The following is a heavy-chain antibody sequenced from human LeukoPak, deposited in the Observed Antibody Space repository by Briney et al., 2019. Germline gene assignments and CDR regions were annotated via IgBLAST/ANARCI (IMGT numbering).Heavy chain of an antibody. Sequence: TGGSLRLSCAASGFIFSSYSMNWVRQAPGKGLEWVSSISSSSSYIYYADSVKGRFTISRDNAKNSLYLQMNSLRAEDTAVYYCARDPSYSSSWYARSEYFQHWGQGTLVTVSS. D-gene: IGHD6-13*01. CDR3: ARDPSYSSSWYARSEYFQH. CDR1: GFIFSSYS. J-gene: IGHJ1*01. CDR2: ISSSSSYI. V-gene: IGHV3-21*01.